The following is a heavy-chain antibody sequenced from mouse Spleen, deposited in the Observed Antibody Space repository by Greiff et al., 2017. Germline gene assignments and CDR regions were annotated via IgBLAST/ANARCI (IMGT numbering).Heavy chain of an antibody. CDR1: GYTFTSYW. V-gene: IGHV1-53*01. Sequence: VQLQQPGTELVKPGASVKLSCKASGYTFTSYWMHWVKQRPGQGLEWIGNINPSNGGTNYNEKFKSKATLTVDKSSSTAYMQLSSLTSEDSAVYYCARLGITTMVDYAMDYWGQGTSVTVSS. CDR3: ARLGITTMVDYAMDY. D-gene: IGHD1-1*01. J-gene: IGHJ4*01. CDR2: INPSNGGT.